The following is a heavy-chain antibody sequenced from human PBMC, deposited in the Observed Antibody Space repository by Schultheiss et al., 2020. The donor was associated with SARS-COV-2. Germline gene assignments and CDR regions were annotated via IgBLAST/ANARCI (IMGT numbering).Heavy chain of an antibody. Sequence: SQTLSLTCTVSGGSISSYYWSWIRQPPGKGLEWIGYIYYSGSTNYNPSLKSRVTISVDKAKNQFSLQLNSVTPEDTAVYYCARDNETYYDFWSGYYTNYYYGMDVWGQGTTVTVSS. D-gene: IGHD3-3*01. CDR1: GGSISSYY. V-gene: IGHV4-59*12. CDR3: ARDNETYYDFWSGYYTNYYYGMDV. CDR2: IYYSGST. J-gene: IGHJ6*02.